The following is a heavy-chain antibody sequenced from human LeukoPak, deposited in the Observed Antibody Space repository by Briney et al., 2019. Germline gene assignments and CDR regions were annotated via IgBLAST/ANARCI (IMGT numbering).Heavy chain of an antibody. J-gene: IGHJ4*02. Sequence: PGGSLRLSCAASGFTVSSSYMGWVRQAAGKGLEWVSAINCSGNRTYYADSVKGRFTISRDNSKNTLYLQMNRLRAEDTAIYYCAKWGCSGGSCYPFDYWGQGTLVTVSS. V-gene: IGHV3-23*01. CDR3: AKWGCSGGSCYPFDY. CDR1: GFTVSSSY. D-gene: IGHD2-15*01. CDR2: INCSGNRT.